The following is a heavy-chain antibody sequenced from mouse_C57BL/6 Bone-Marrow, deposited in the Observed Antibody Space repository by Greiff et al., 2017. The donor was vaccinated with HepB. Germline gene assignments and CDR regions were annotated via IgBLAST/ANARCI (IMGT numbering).Heavy chain of an antibody. CDR3: ARDGYYGGFYYFDY. V-gene: IGHV5-16*01. D-gene: IGHD1-1*01. CDR1: GFTFSDYY. J-gene: IGHJ2*01. CDR2: INYDGSST. Sequence: EVKLMESEGGLVQPGSSMKLSCTASGFTFSDYYMAWVRQVPEKGLEWVANINYDGSSTYYLDSLKSRFIISRDNAKNILYLQMSSLKSEDTATYYCARDGYYGGFYYFDYWGQGTTLTVSS.